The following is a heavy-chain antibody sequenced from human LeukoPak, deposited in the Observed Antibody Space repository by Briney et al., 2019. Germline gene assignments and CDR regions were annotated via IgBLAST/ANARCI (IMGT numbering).Heavy chain of an antibody. V-gene: IGHV1-69*04. D-gene: IGHD3-22*01. J-gene: IGHJ4*02. CDR2: IIPILDIA. Sequence: ASVTVSCKASGGTFSSYAISWVRQAPGQGLEWMGRIIPILDIANYAQKFQGRVTITADKSTSTAYMELSSLRSEDTAVYYCARDPIPGYDSSGYLSYWGQGTLVTVSS. CDR1: GGTFSSYA. CDR3: ARDPIPGYDSSGYLSY.